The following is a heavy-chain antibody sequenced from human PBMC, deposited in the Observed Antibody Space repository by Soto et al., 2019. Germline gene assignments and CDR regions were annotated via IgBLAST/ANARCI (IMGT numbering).Heavy chain of an antibody. Sequence: SVKGSCTTSGGTFSSYAISWVRQAPGQGLEWMGGIIPIFGTANYAQKFQGRVTITADESTSTAYMELSSLRSEDTAVYYCARGKTYYYDSSGYYYGDTYFDYWGQGTLVTVSS. CDR3: ARGKTYYYDSSGYYYGDTYFDY. CDR1: GGTFSSYA. D-gene: IGHD3-22*01. V-gene: IGHV1-69*13. CDR2: IIPIFGTA. J-gene: IGHJ4*02.